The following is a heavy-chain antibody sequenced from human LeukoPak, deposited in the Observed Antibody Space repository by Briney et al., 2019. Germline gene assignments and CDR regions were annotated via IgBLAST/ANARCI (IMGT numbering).Heavy chain of an antibody. Sequence: NSSETLSLTCTVSGGSVGSSSYFWGWIRQPPGRGLEWIGTIYYSGFTYDNPSLKSRFTISLDTSKNHFSLKLSSVTAADTAVYYCARFYPLWYGDLAHVTPDYWGQGTLVTVPS. CDR2: IYYSGFT. J-gene: IGHJ4*02. CDR1: GGSVGSSSYF. V-gene: IGHV4-39*02. CDR3: ARFYPLWYGDLAHVTPDY. D-gene: IGHD3-10*01.